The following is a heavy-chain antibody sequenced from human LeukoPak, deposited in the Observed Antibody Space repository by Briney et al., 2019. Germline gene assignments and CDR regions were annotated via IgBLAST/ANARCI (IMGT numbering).Heavy chain of an antibody. CDR1: GGTFSSYA. CDR2: IIPIFGTA. CDR3: ARNGGDSPPRWTHYYHMDV. Sequence: SVKVSCKASGGTFSSYAISWVRQAPGQGLEWMGGIIPIFGTANYAQKFQGRVTITTDESTSTAYMELSSPRSEDTAVYYCARNGGDSPPRWTHYYHMDVWGKGTTVTVSS. V-gene: IGHV1-69*05. J-gene: IGHJ6*03. D-gene: IGHD2-21*02.